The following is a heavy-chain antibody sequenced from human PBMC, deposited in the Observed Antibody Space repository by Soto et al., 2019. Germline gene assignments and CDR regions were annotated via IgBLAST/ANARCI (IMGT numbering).Heavy chain of an antibody. J-gene: IGHJ3*02. CDR3: AADAQCSSINCPGAFDI. CDR2: IKRKIDGETT. CDR1: GFTFTNVW. Sequence: EVQLVESGGGLVKPGGSLRLCCAASGFTFTNVWMTWVRQAPGRGLEWVGRIKRKIDGETTDYAAPVKGRFSISRDDLKNTLFLQMNSLKSEDTAVYYCAADAQCSSINCPGAFDIWAQGTMVTVSS. D-gene: IGHD2-2*01. V-gene: IGHV3-15*01.